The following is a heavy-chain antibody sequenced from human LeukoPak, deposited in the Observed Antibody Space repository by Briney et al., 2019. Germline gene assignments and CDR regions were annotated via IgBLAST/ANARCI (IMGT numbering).Heavy chain of an antibody. J-gene: IGHJ4*02. Sequence: GASVKVSCKASGYTFTNYYIHWVRQAPGQGLEWMGIINPGGRSTSYAQKFQGRVTMTRDTSTSTVYMELSSLRSEDTAVYYCATVLNSGLDYWGQGTLVTVSS. CDR2: INPGGRST. CDR1: GYTFTNYY. V-gene: IGHV1-46*01. CDR3: ATVLNSGLDY. D-gene: IGHD5-12*01.